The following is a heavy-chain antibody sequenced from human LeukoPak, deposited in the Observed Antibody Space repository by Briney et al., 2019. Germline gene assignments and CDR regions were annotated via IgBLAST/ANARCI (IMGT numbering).Heavy chain of an antibody. J-gene: IGHJ4*02. Sequence: GGSVKVSCKASGYTFTSYGISWVRQAPGQGREWMGWISAYNGNTNYAQKLQGRVTMTTDTSTSTAYMELRSLRSDDTAVYYCARHLGYCNSDSCYIGVYWGQGTLVTVSS. CDR3: ARHLGYCNSDSCYIGVY. CDR2: ISAYNGNT. CDR1: GYTFTSYG. V-gene: IGHV1-18*01. D-gene: IGHD2-2*02.